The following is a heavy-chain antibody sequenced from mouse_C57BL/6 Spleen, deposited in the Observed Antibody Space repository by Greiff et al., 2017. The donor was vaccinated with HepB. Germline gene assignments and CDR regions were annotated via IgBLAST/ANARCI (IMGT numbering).Heavy chain of an antibody. CDR3: ARTTAHYAMDY. CDR2: ISDGGSYT. CDR1: GFTFSSYA. J-gene: IGHJ4*01. V-gene: IGHV5-4*03. D-gene: IGHD1-2*01. Sequence: EVKLMESGGGLVKPGGSLKLSCAASGFTFSSYAMSWVRQTPEKRLEWVATISDGGSYTYYPDNVKGRFTISRDNAKNNLYLQMSHLKSEDTAMYYCARTTAHYAMDYWGQGTSVTVSS.